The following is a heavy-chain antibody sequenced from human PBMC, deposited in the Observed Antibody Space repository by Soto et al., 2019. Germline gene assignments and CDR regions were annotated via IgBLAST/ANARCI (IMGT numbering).Heavy chain of an antibody. D-gene: IGHD3-3*01. V-gene: IGHV1-2*04. Sequence: ASVKVSCKASGYTFTGYYMHWVRQAPGQGLEWMGWINPNSGGTNYAQKFQGWVTMTRDTSISTAYMELSRLRSDDTAVYYCARSAMDDFWSGYYPRGYFDYWGQGTLVTVSS. J-gene: IGHJ4*02. CDR1: GYTFTGYY. CDR2: INPNSGGT. CDR3: ARSAMDDFWSGYYPRGYFDY.